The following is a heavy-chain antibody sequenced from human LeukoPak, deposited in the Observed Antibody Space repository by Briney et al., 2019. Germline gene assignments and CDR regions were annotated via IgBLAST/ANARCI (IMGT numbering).Heavy chain of an antibody. V-gene: IGHV3-7*03. CDR1: KLTFSHYW. D-gene: IGHD5-24*01. CDR3: ASVVFSDGWCPGY. CDR2: INQDGDRK. Sequence: GGSLRLSCAASKLTFSHYWMSWVRQAPGKGLQWVAAINQDGDRKEYVDSVKGRFSISRDSATNSLYLQMNSLRAEDTAVYYCASVVFSDGWCPGYWGQGTLVTVSS. J-gene: IGHJ4*02.